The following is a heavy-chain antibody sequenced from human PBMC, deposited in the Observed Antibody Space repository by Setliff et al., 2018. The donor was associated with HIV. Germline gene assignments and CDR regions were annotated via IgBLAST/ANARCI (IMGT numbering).Heavy chain of an antibody. D-gene: IGHD3-22*01. CDR1: GGSIDNNKYY. Sequence: KASETLSLTCSVSGGSIDNNKYYWTWIRQPPGKGLEWTGSIYHTGRTYYNRSLESRLTISIDTSKNQFSLKLTPGTAADTAMYYCASRIYYYDESRVLREEGFVPWGQGTLVTVSS. CDR2: IYHTGRT. V-gene: IGHV4-39*01. CDR3: ASRIYYYDESRVLREEGFVP. J-gene: IGHJ5*02.